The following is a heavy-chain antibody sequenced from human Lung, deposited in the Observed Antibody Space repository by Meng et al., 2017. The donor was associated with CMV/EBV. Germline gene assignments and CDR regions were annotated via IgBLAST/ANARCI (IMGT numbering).Heavy chain of an antibody. D-gene: IGHD3-10*01. CDR1: GHSFTDSY. V-gene: IGHV1-2*02. CDR2: INPNSGGT. J-gene: IGHJ4*02. CDR3: ARDRFRTVRGLFSY. Sequence: ASVKVSCKASGHSFTDSYIHWVRQAPGQGLAWMGWINPNSGGTNYAENFQGRVTMTRDTSISTASMALNRLRSEDTAVYYCARDRFRTVRGLFSYWGQGTLVTVSS.